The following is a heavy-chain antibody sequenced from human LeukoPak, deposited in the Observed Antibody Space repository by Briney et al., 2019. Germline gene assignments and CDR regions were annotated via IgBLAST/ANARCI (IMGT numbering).Heavy chain of an antibody. CDR3: ARGVLLGAFDI. J-gene: IGHJ3*02. V-gene: IGHV4-59*08. D-gene: IGHD7-27*01. CDR1: GGSISSYY. CDR2: IYDSGRS. Sequence: SETLSLTCTVSGGSISSYYWTWIRQPPGRGLEWIGSIYDSGRSIYSPSLESRVTISVDTSKSQFSLNLNSVTAEDTAVYYCARGVLLGAFDIWGQGTMVTVSS.